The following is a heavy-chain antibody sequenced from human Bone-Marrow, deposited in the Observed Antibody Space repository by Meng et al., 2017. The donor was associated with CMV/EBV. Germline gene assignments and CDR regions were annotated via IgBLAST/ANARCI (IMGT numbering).Heavy chain of an antibody. CDR3: ARYNEQVGAMDC. J-gene: IGHJ4*02. CDR2: IGPAGDT. CDR1: GFTFSSYD. Sequence: GESLKISCAASGFTFSSYDMHWVRQATGKALVWVSGIGPAGDTYYPDSVKGRFSISREDAKNSFYLQMNSLTVGDTAVYFCARYNEQVGAMDCWGQGTLGTVSS. V-gene: IGHV3-13*01. D-gene: IGHD3-10*01.